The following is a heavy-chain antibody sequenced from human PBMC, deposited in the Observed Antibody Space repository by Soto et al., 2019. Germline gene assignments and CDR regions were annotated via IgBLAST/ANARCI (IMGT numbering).Heavy chain of an antibody. CDR3: ARIQGTYYYGSGSYLY. D-gene: IGHD3-10*01. CDR2: IYYSGST. Sequence: ASETLSLTCTVSGGSISSYYWSWIRQPPGKGLEWIGEIYYSGSTNYNPSLKSRVTISVDTSKNQFSLKLSSVTAADTAVYYCARIQGTYYYGSGSYLYWGQGTLVTVSS. CDR1: GGSISSYY. V-gene: IGHV4-59*12. J-gene: IGHJ4*02.